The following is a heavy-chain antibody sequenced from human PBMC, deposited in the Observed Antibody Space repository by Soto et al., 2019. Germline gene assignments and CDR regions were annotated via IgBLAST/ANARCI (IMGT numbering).Heavy chain of an antibody. J-gene: IGHJ6*02. CDR2: ISGSGGST. CDR1: GFTFSSYA. Sequence: GGSLRLSCAASGFTFSSYAMSWVRQAPGKGLEWVSAISGSGGSTYYADSVKGRFTISRDNSKNTLYLQMNSLRAEDTAVYYCAKDGRRSSSWYQPPAGPYYYYGMDVWGQGTTVTVSS. D-gene: IGHD6-13*01. V-gene: IGHV3-23*01. CDR3: AKDGRRSSSWYQPPAGPYYYYGMDV.